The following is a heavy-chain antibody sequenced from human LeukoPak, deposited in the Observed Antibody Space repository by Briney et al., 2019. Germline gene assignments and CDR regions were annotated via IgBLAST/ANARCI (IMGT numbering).Heavy chain of an antibody. J-gene: IGHJ4*02. D-gene: IGHD3-22*01. CDR1: GGSISSYY. CDR2: IYYSGST. CDR3: ARRARSSGYYYFDY. Sequence: PSETLSLTCTVSGGSISSYYWSWFRQPPGKGLEWIGYIYYSGSTNYNPSLKSRVTISVDTSKNQFSLKLSSVTAADTAVYYCARRARSSGYYYFDYWGQGTPVTVSS. V-gene: IGHV4-59*01.